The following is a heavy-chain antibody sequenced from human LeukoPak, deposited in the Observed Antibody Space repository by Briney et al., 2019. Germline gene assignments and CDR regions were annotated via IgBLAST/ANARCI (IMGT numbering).Heavy chain of an antibody. CDR1: GFTFSNYD. CDR2: ISSSSSYI. D-gene: IGHD3-22*01. Sequence: GGSLRLSCAASGFTFSNYDMHWVRQAPGKGLEWVSAISSSSSYIYYADSIKGRFTISRDNAENSLYLQMNSLRVEDTAVYYCAKVPNYYDTTTYYGWGQGTLVAVSS. V-gene: IGHV3-21*04. CDR3: AKVPNYYDTTTYYG. J-gene: IGHJ4*02.